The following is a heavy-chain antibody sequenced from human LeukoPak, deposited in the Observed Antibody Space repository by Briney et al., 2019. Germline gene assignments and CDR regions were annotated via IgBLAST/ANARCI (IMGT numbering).Heavy chain of an antibody. V-gene: IGHV4-59*01. J-gene: IGHJ4*02. D-gene: IGHD6-19*01. CDR2: IYYSGST. Sequence: SETLSLTCTVSGGSISSYYWSWIRQPPGKGLEWVGYIYYSGSTNYNPSLKSRVTISVDTSKNQFSLKLSSVTAAETAVYYCARDLDGYQWLVLGYWGQGTLVTVSS. CDR3: ARDLDGYQWLVLGY. CDR1: GGSISSYY.